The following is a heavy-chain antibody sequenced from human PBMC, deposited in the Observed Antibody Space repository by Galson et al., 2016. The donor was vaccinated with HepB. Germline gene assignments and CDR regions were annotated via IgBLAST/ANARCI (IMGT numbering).Heavy chain of an antibody. V-gene: IGHV1-18*01. Sequence: SVKVSCKASGYTFSNYGINWVRQAPGQGLEWMGWISTYNDDTNYADGFQDRVTLTTDTSTSTAYMELRNLRSDDTAVYYCARDILKVVPDHFDYWGHGTLVTVSS. CDR3: ARDILKVVPDHFDY. J-gene: IGHJ4*01. CDR2: ISTYNDDT. D-gene: IGHD3-22*01. CDR1: GYTFSNYG.